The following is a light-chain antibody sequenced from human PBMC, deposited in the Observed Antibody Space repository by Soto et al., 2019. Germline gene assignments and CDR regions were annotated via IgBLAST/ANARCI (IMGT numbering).Light chain of an antibody. CDR1: QTLNNY. J-gene: IGKJ1*01. V-gene: IGKV1-39*01. CDR3: QQSYSTPWP. CDR2: KAS. Sequence: DIQLTQSPSSLSASFGDRVTITCRASQTLNNYLAWFQQKPGKAPKVLIYKASTLKSGVPSRFSGSGSGTDFTLTISSLEPEDFATYYCQQSYSTPWPFGQGTKVDI.